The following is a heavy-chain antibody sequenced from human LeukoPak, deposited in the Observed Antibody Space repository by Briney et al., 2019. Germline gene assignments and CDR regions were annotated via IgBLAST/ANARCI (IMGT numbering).Heavy chain of an antibody. CDR2: IYYTGTT. CDR3: ARVEAAPRGNWFDP. V-gene: IGHV4-30-4*01. J-gene: IGHJ5*02. Sequence: SETLSLTCTVSSGSITRGDYYWSWIRQPPGKDLEWIGYIYYTGTTFYNPSLKSRVIISADTSKNQFSLNLGSVTAADTAVYYCARVEAAPRGNWFDPWGQGTLVTVSS. CDR1: SGSITRGDYY. D-gene: IGHD6-25*01.